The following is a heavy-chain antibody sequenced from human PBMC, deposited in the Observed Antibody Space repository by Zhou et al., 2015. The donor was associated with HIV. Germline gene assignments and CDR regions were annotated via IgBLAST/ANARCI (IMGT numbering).Heavy chain of an antibody. CDR1: GGTFSSYA. V-gene: IGHV1-69*01. J-gene: IGHJ6*03. CDR3: ARGTYYYGSGSYYNGYYYYYMDV. D-gene: IGHD3-10*01. Sequence: QVQLVQSGAEVKKPGSSVKVSCKASGGTFSSYAISWVRQAPGQGLEWMGGIIPIFGTANYAQKFQGRVTITADESTSTAYMELSSLRSEDTAVYYCARGTYYYGSGSYYNGYYYYYMDVWGKGPTVTVSS. CDR2: IIPIFGTA.